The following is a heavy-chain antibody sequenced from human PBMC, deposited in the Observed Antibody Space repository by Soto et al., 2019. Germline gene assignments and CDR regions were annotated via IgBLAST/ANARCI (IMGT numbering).Heavy chain of an antibody. CDR3: ARAASVELPRGALPYFFAMDV. V-gene: IGHV1-69*01. CDR2: VLPVFGTS. Sequence: QVQLVQSGAEVKKPGSSVKVSCRASGDTFPNYAFSWVRQAPGQGLEWMGGVLPVFGTSTYALSFQGSVTISADESRSTSPMALSSLRSEDTAVYYCARAASVELPRGALPYFFAMDVWGQGTTVTVSS. J-gene: IGHJ6*02. D-gene: IGHD2-21*01. CDR1: GDTFPNYA.